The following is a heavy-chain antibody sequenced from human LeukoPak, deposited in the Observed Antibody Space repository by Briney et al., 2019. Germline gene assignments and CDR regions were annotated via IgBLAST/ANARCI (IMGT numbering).Heavy chain of an antibody. V-gene: IGHV4-30-4*08. D-gene: IGHD3-10*01. CDR3: ARGVTMVRGVPPNWFDP. Sequence: SQTLSLTCTVSGGSISSGDYYWSWIRQPPGKGLEGFGYIYYSGNTYYNPSLKSRITISVDTSKNQFSLKLSSVTAADTAVYYCARGVTMVRGVPPNWFDPWGQGTLVTVSS. CDR1: GGSISSGDYY. J-gene: IGHJ5*02. CDR2: IYYSGNT.